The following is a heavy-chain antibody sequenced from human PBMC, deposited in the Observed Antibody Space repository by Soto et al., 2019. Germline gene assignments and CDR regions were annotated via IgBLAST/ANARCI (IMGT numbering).Heavy chain of an antibody. Sequence: ASVKVSCKASGYTFTSYYMHWVRQAPGQGLEWMGIINPSGGSTSYAQKFQGRVTMTRDTSTSTVYMELSSLRSEDTAVYYCAREGIVATTPYNWFDPWGQGTLVTVS. CDR1: GYTFTSYY. CDR2: INPSGGST. CDR3: AREGIVATTPYNWFDP. D-gene: IGHD5-12*01. V-gene: IGHV1-46*03. J-gene: IGHJ5*02.